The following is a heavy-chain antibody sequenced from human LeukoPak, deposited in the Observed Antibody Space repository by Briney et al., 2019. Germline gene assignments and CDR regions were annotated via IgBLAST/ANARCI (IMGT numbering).Heavy chain of an antibody. V-gene: IGHV3-23*01. D-gene: IGHD3-10*01. J-gene: IGHJ6*03. CDR1: GFTFSSYG. CDR3: ATSGRFGELSTYYYYMDV. CDR2: ISGSGAST. Sequence: GGSLRLSCAASGFTFSSYGMSWVRQAPGKGLEWVSGISGSGASTYYADSVKGRFTISRDNSKNTLYLQMNSLRAEDTAVYYCATSGRFGELSTYYYYMDVWGKGTTVTISS.